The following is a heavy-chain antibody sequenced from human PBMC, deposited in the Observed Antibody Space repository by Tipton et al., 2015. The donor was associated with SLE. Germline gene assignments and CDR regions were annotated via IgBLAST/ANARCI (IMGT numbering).Heavy chain of an antibody. CDR2: IYYSGST. Sequence: TLSLTCTVSGGSISSYYWSWIRQPPGKGLEWIGYIYYSGSTNYTPSLKSRVTISVDTSKNQFSLKLSSVTAADTAVYYCARHVDGGSYFLSGMDVWGQGTTVTVSS. CDR3: ARHVDGGSYFLSGMDV. D-gene: IGHD1-26*01. V-gene: IGHV4-59*08. J-gene: IGHJ6*02. CDR1: GGSISSYY.